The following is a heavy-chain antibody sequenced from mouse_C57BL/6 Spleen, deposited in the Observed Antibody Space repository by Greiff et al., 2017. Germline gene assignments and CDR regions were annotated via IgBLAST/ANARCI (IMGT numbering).Heavy chain of an antibody. V-gene: IGHV5-4*01. CDR1: GFTFSSYA. J-gene: IGHJ4*01. CDR3: AREGYYSRFAY. CDR2: ISDGGSYT. D-gene: IGHD1-1*02. Sequence: EVQLVESGGGLVKPGGSLKLSCAASGFTFSSYAMSWVRQTPEKRLEWVATISDGGSYTYYPDNVKGRFTISRDNAKNNLYLQMSHLKSEDTAMYYCAREGYYSRFAYWGQGTSVTVSS.